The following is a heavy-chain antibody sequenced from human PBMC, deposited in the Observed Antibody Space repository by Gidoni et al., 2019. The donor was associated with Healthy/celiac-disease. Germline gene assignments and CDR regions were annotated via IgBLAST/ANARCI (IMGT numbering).Heavy chain of an antibody. CDR3: ARVGGYCSSTSCYKYYYYMDV. V-gene: IGHV4-34*01. J-gene: IGHJ6*03. D-gene: IGHD2-2*02. CDR1: GGSFSGYY. Sequence: QVQLQQWGAGLLKPSETLSLTCAVYGGSFSGYYWSWIRQPPGKGLEWIGEINHSGSTNYNPALKSRVTIAVDTSKNQFSLKLSSVTAADTAVYDCARVGGYCSSTSCYKYYYYMDVWGKGTTVTVSS. CDR2: INHSGST.